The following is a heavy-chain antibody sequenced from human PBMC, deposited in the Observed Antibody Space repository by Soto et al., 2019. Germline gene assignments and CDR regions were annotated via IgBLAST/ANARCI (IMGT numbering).Heavy chain of an antibody. V-gene: IGHV3-23*01. CDR2: VSSGGGTT. J-gene: IGHJ4*02. CDR1: GFTFSDYA. CDR3: AKDLKTMVARAYDY. Sequence: EVQLLESGGGLVQPGGSLRLSCAASGFTFSDYAMTWVRQAPGRGLEWVSVVSSGGGTTYYADSVKGRFTISRDNSKNTMYLQMNSLRAVDTAMYYRAKDLKTMVARAYDYWGQGTLVTVS. D-gene: IGHD3-10*01.